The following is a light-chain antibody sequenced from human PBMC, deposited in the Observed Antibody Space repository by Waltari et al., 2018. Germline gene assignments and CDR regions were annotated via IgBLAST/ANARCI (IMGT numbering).Light chain of an antibody. CDR2: DAS. CDR1: QTVTSSY. J-gene: IGKJ1*01. V-gene: IGKV3D-20*01. Sequence: EIVLTQSPATLSLSPGERATLSCRASQTVTSSYLAWYQQKPGLAPRLLIYDASNRATVIPDRFSGSGSGTDFTLTISTLEPEDFAVYYCQQYGDSPETFGPGTQVEIK. CDR3: QQYGDSPET.